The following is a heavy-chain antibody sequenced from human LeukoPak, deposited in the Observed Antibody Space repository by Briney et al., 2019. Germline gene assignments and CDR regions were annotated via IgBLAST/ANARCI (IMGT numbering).Heavy chain of an antibody. Sequence: ASVRVSCKASGYTFTSYGISWVRQAPGQGLEWMGWISAYNGNTNYAQKLQGRVTMTTDTSTSTAYMELRSLRSDDTAVYYCARDGCRSTSCYGYGMDVWGKGPRSPSPQ. CDR3: ARDGCRSTSCYGYGMDV. CDR1: GYTFTSYG. D-gene: IGHD2-2*01. J-gene: IGHJ6*01. V-gene: IGHV1-18*04. CDR2: ISAYNGNT.